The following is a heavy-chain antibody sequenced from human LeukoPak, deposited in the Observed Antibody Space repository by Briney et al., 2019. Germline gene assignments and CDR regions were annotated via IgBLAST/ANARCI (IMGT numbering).Heavy chain of an antibody. J-gene: IGHJ4*02. CDR3: ARGGSGNFYY. CDR1: GFTFTSYW. CDR2: IKQDGSEK. D-gene: IGHD1-26*01. Sequence: GGSLRLSCAASGFTFTSYWMTWVRQAPGKGLEWVANIKQDGSEKYYVDSVKGRFTISRDNAKNTLYLQMTSLRAEDTAVYYCARGGSGNFYYWGQGTLVTVSS. V-gene: IGHV3-7*02.